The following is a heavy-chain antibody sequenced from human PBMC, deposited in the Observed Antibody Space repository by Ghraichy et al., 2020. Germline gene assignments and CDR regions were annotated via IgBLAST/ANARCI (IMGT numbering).Heavy chain of an antibody. CDR1: GGSISSSKW. CDR3: ARVCILVDTVMEYYFDY. D-gene: IGHD5-18*01. CDR2: IYHTGST. V-gene: IGHV4-4*02. Sequence: SETLSLTCAVSGGSISSSKWWTWVRQPPGKGLEWIGEIYHTGSTNYNPSLKSRVTISVDKSKNQFSLKLSSVTAADTAVYYCARVCILVDTVMEYYFDYWGQGTLVTVSS. J-gene: IGHJ4*02.